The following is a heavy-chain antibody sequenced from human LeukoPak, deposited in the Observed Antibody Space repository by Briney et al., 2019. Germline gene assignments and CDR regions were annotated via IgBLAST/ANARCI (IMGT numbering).Heavy chain of an antibody. CDR3: VRDYHGSGPDY. CDR1: GCSFNSHG. CDR2: IWYDGSNK. J-gene: IGHJ4*02. V-gene: IGHV3-33*01. Sequence: PGGSLRLSCTASGCSFNSHGMHWVRQAPGKGLEWVAVIWYDGSNKYYADSVKGRFTISRDNSKNTVDLQMNSLRAEDTAVYYCVRDYHGSGPDYWGQGTLVTVSS. D-gene: IGHD3-10*01.